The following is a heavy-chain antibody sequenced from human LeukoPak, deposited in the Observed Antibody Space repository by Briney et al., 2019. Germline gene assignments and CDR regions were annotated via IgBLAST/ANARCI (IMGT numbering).Heavy chain of an antibody. CDR2: INHSGSA. Sequence: SDTLSLTCAVYGGSFSGYYWSWIRQPPGKGLESIGEINHSGSANYNPSLKSRVTISVDTSKNQFSLKLSSVTAADTAVYYCARDITIFGVVTYDAFDIWGQGTMVTVSS. D-gene: IGHD3-3*01. J-gene: IGHJ3*02. CDR1: GGSFSGYY. CDR3: ARDITIFGVVTYDAFDI. V-gene: IGHV4-34*01.